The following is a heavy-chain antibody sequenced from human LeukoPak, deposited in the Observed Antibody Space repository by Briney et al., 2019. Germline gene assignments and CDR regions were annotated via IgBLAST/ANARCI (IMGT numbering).Heavy chain of an antibody. CDR3: ARVGIDYLASYHFDH. J-gene: IGHJ4*02. Sequence: GGSLRLSCAASGFSFNYSWMRWVRQSPGEGLEWVANIKQRGSEKSYGDSVKGRFSISRDNTKNSVFLQMNSLRAEDTAVYYCARVGIDYLASYHFDHWGRGTLVTVSS. CDR1: GFSFNYSW. D-gene: IGHD2/OR15-2a*01. CDR2: IKQRGSEK. V-gene: IGHV3-7*01.